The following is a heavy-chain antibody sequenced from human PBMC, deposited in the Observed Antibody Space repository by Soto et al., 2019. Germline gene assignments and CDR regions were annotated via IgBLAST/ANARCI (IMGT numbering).Heavy chain of an antibody. J-gene: IGHJ4*02. CDR1: GFTFSTYG. CDR3: ANVSSSGGFHVI. CDR2: ISGRSDGI. Sequence: EVQLLESGGALVQPGGSLRLSCAASGFTFSTYGMAWVRQAPGKGLDWVASISGRSDGIQYSDAVQGRFVISRDNSINTLFLQMENLRAEDTATYYCANVSSSGGFHVIGGQGTLVTVSS. V-gene: IGHV3-23*01. D-gene: IGHD2-8*02.